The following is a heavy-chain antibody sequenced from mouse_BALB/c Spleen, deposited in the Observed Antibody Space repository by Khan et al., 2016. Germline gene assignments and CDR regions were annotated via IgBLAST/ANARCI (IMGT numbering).Heavy chain of an antibody. CDR1: GFDFSRYW. V-gene: IGHV4-1*02. CDR2: IDPDSSTI. CDR3: ARLHYYGYVYY. Sequence: EVKLLESGGGLVQPGGSLKLSCAASGFDFSRYWMSWVRQAPGKGLEWIGEIDPDSSTINYTPSLKDKFIISRDNAKNTLYLQMSKVRSEDTALYYCARLHYYGYVYYWGQGTTLTVSS. D-gene: IGHD1-2*01. J-gene: IGHJ2*01.